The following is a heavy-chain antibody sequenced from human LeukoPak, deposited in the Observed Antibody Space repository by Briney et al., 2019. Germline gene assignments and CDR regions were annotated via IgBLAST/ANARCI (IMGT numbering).Heavy chain of an antibody. D-gene: IGHD2-8*02. CDR2: INPNSGDT. Sequence: GASVKVSCKASAYTFTGYYMHWVRQAPGEGLEWMGWINPNSGDTNYAQKFKGRVTMTRDTSISAAYMELSSLRFDDTAVYYCSRAADVVLVPPSDDWGQGTLVTVSS. J-gene: IGHJ4*02. CDR3: SRAADVVLVPPSDD. CDR1: AYTFTGYY. V-gene: IGHV1-2*02.